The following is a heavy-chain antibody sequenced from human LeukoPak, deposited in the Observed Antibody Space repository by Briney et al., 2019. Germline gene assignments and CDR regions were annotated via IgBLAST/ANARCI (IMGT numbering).Heavy chain of an antibody. J-gene: IGHJ4*02. CDR1: GFSISSSSYY. D-gene: IGHD6-19*01. CDR2: IYYSGST. CDR3: AREGQWLVRFDY. V-gene: IGHV4-39*07. Sequence: SETLSLTCTVSGFSISSSSYYWGWIRQPPGKGLEWIGSIYYSGSTYYNPSLKSRVTISVDTSKNQFSLKLSSVTAADTAVYYCAREGQWLVRFDYWGQGTLVTVSS.